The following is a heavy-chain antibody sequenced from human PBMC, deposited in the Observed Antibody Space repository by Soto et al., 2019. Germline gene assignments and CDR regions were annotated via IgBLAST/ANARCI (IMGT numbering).Heavy chain of an antibody. Sequence: QVQLVQSGTEVKKPGSSVKVSCKASGGTFSTYTMTWVRQAPRQGLEWMGGIIPLFGTANYAQKFQGRVTITADESTSTVYMELSSLRSEDTAVYYCARSQDSSGYWNNCFDPWGQGTLVTVSS. CDR2: IIPLFGTA. J-gene: IGHJ5*02. CDR3: ARSQDSSGYWNNCFDP. D-gene: IGHD3-22*01. V-gene: IGHV1-69*01. CDR1: GGTFSTYT.